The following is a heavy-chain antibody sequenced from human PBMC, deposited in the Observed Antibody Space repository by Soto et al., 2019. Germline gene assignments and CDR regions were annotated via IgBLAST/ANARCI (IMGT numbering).Heavy chain of an antibody. CDR3: ARGASMVRGVILDAFDI. CDR2: INAGNGNT. Sequence: GASVKVSCKASGYTFTSYAMHWVRQAPGQRFEWMGWINAGNGNTKYSQKFQGRVTITRDTSASTAYMELSSLRSEDTAVYYCARGASMVRGVILDAFDIWGQGTMVTVSS. V-gene: IGHV1-3*01. CDR1: GYTFTSYA. J-gene: IGHJ3*02. D-gene: IGHD3-10*01.